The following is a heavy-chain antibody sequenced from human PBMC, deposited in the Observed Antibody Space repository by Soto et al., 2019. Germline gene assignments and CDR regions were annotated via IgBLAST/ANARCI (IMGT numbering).Heavy chain of an antibody. CDR1: GGSISSYY. Sequence: SETLSLTCTVSGGSISSYYWSWIRQPPGKGLEWIGYIYYSGSTNYNPSLKSRVTISVDTSKNHFSLKLSFLTVADTAGYYCARAYGGYADYGGQGALVTVSS. D-gene: IGHD5-12*01. CDR3: ARAYGGYADY. J-gene: IGHJ4*02. CDR2: IYYSGST. V-gene: IGHV4-59*01.